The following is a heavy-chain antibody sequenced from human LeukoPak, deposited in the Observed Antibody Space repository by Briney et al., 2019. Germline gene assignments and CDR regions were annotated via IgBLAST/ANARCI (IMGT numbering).Heavy chain of an antibody. CDR2: ISSNGGST. V-gene: IGHV3-64*01. CDR1: GFTFSSYA. D-gene: IGHD2-2*01. CDR3: ARGELKVPAADY. J-gene: IGHJ4*02. Sequence: GGSLRLSCAASGFTFSSYAMHWVRQAPGKGLEYVSAISSNGGSTYYANSVKGRFTISRDNSKNTLYLQMGSLRAEDMAVYCCARGELKVPAADYWGQGTLVTVSS.